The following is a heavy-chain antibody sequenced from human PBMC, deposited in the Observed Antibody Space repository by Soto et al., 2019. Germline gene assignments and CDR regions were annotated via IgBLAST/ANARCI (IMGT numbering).Heavy chain of an antibody. J-gene: IGHJ4*02. CDR2: ISDAGSNI. Sequence: QVQLVESGGGVVQPGRSLRLSCAASGFTFSTYAVHWVRQAPGKGLEWVAFISDAGSNIHHADSVKGRFTISRDNPKNTPYLQLNSLKSEDTAVYYCAREVYYYFWSGFNKHPYYVDCWGQGTLVTVSS. CDR1: GFTFSTYA. CDR3: AREVYYYFWSGFNKHPYYVDC. V-gene: IGHV3-30-3*01. D-gene: IGHD3-3*01.